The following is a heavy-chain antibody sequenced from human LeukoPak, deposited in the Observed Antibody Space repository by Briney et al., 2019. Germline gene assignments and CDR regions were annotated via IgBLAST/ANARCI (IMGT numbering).Heavy chain of an antibody. CDR1: GFTFSSYG. V-gene: IGHV3-23*01. D-gene: IGHD6-19*01. Sequence: GGTLRLSCAASGFTFSSYGMSWVRQAPGKGLEWVSAISGSGGSTYYADSVKGRFTISRDNSKNTLYLQMNSLRAEDTAVYYCAKPYARNSSGWYGDYWGQGTLVTVSS. CDR2: ISGSGGST. J-gene: IGHJ4*02. CDR3: AKPYARNSSGWYGDY.